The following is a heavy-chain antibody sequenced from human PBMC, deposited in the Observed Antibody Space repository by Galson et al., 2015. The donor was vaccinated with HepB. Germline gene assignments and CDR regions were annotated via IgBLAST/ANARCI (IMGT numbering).Heavy chain of an antibody. D-gene: IGHD3-16*01. CDR3: VMFAGH. Sequence: SETLSLTCSVSGGSPNIGSYWGWIRQPPGKGLEWIGSIYYSGSTYYSPSLSSRAVISADMSNNQFSLNLYSVTAADTAVYYCVMFAGHWGQGILVTVSS. CDR1: GGSPNIGSY. V-gene: IGHV4-39*01. J-gene: IGHJ4*02. CDR2: IYYSGST.